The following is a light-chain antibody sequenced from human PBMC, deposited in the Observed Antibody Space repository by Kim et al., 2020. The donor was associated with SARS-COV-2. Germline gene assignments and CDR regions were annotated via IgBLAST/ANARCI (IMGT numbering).Light chain of an antibody. Sequence: KCTISCSLTSSNIENNYVSSYQKLPGTAPKLLIYNNNKRPSGIPDRFSGSKSGTSATLGITGLQTGDEADYYCGTWDNSLSAGYVFGTGTKVTVL. J-gene: IGLJ1*01. CDR1: SSNIENNY. V-gene: IGLV1-51*01. CDR2: NNN. CDR3: GTWDNSLSAGYV.